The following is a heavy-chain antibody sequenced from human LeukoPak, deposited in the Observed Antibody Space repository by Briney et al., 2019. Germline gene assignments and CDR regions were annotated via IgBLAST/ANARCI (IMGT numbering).Heavy chain of an antibody. D-gene: IGHD1-26*01. V-gene: IGHV3-7*01. CDR3: ARDAGWGYYDL. CDR2: IDKHGNGK. CDR1: GFTFSISW. Sequence: GGSLRLSCVASGFTFSISWVTWVRRAPGKGLEWVANIDKHGNGKYYVDSVKGRFAVSRDYASNSVFLQMDSLRAEDTSVYYCARDAGWGYYDLWGQGTPVTVSS. J-gene: IGHJ4*02.